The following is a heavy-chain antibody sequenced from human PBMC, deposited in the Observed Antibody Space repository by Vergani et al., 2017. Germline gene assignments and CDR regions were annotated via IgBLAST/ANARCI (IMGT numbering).Heavy chain of an antibody. CDR3: ARSRSDYYDSSGYFRGWYFDL. CDR1: GGSISSGDYY. Sequence: QVQLQESGPGLVKPSQTLSLTCTVSGGSISSGDYYWSWIRQPPGKGLEWIGYIYYSGSTYYTPSLKSRVTLSVDTSKNQFSLKLSPVTAADTAGYYCARSRSDYYDSSGYFRGWYFDLWGRGTLVTVSS. CDR2: IYYSGST. V-gene: IGHV4-30-4*08. D-gene: IGHD3-22*01. J-gene: IGHJ2*01.